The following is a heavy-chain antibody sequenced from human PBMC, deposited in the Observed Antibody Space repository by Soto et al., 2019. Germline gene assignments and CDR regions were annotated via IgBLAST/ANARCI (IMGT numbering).Heavy chain of an antibody. D-gene: IGHD1-20*01. CDR3: ARSIRGPRRFNGMGV. CDR2: IERDDDDK. CDR1: EFSLTSPGMC. J-gene: IGHJ6*02. V-gene: IGHV2-70*13. Sequence: SGPTLVNPTETLTVTCTFSEFSLTSPGMCVSWIRQSPGKALEWLALIERDDDDKYYSTSLKTRLTISKDTRKNQVVLTMANMDPADTATYYCARSIRGPRRFNGMGVWGQGTTVTVSS.